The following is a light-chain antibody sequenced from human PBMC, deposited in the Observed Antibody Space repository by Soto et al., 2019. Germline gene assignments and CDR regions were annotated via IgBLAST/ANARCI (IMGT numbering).Light chain of an antibody. CDR3: CSYAGSSTFVV. Sequence: QSVLTQPASVSGSPGQSITISCTGTSSDVGSYNLVSWYQHHPGKAPKLMIYEGSERPSGVSNRFSGSKSGNTASLTISGLQAEDEGDYYCCSYAGSSTFVVFGGGTKLTVL. CDR1: SSDVGSYNL. J-gene: IGLJ2*01. V-gene: IGLV2-23*03. CDR2: EGS.